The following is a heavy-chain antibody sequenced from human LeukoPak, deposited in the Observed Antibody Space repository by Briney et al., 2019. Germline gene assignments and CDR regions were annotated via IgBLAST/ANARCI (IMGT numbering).Heavy chain of an antibody. J-gene: IGHJ2*01. D-gene: IGHD6-13*01. Sequence: GGSLRLSCAASGFTFSSYWMHWVRQAPGKGLVWVSRINTDGSSTSYADSVKGRFTISRDNAKNTLYLQMNSLRAEDTAVYYCARDVRGSIAAAGTIWYFDLWGRGTLVTVSS. CDR1: GFTFSSYW. CDR2: INTDGSST. CDR3: ARDVRGSIAAAGTIWYFDL. V-gene: IGHV3-74*01.